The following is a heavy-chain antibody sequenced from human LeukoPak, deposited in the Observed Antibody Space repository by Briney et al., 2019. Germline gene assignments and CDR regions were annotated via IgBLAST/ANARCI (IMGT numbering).Heavy chain of an antibody. CDR2: ISAYNGNT. V-gene: IGHV1-18*01. CDR1: GYTFTSYG. CDR3: ARDNGSSGYNLGY. J-gene: IGHJ4*02. Sequence: ASVKVSCKASGYTFTSYGISWVRQAPGQGLEWMGWISAYNGNTNYAQKLQGRVTMTTGTSTSTAYMELRSLRSGDTAVYYCARDNGSSGYNLGYWGQGTLVTVSS. D-gene: IGHD3-22*01.